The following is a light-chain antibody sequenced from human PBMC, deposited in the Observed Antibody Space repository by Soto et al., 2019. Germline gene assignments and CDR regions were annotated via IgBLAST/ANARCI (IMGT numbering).Light chain of an antibody. CDR1: QSVSNNY. V-gene: IGKV3-20*01. Sequence: EIVWTQSPGTLSLSPGERATLSCRASQSVSNNYLAWYQQKPGQAPRLLIYGASTRATGIPARFSGSGSGTDFTLTISRLEPEDFAVYYCQQYGSSPWTFGQGTK. CDR3: QQYGSSPWT. CDR2: GAS. J-gene: IGKJ1*01.